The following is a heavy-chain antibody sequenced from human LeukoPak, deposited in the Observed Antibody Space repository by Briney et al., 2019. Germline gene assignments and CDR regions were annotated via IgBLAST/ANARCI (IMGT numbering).Heavy chain of an antibody. CDR3: ARGRGSGHKENWFDP. V-gene: IGHV1-8*01. CDR1: GYTFTTYE. Sequence: ASVKVSCKASGYTFTTYEINWVRQATGQGLEWMGWMNPNSGNTGYTQKFQGRVTMTRNTSISTAHMELSSLRSEDTAVYYCARGRGSGHKENWFDPWGQGTLVTVSP. J-gene: IGHJ5*02. D-gene: IGHD6-19*01. CDR2: MNPNSGNT.